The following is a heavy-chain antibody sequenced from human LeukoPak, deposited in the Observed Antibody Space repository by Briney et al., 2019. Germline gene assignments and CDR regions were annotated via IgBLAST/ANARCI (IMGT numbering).Heavy chain of an antibody. CDR1: GFDFSHYG. CDR3: AKDRGYGDSWNPNAYV. J-gene: IGHJ3*01. V-gene: IGHV3-30*18. D-gene: IGHD2-21*02. CDR2: ISYDGSNE. Sequence: GGSLRLSCTASGFDFSHYGIHWVRQIPGKGLAWVTVISYDGSNENYADSVKGRFTVSRDNSRNTVYLQMHGLRAEDTAVYYCAKDRGYGDSWNPNAYVWGQGAAVIVST.